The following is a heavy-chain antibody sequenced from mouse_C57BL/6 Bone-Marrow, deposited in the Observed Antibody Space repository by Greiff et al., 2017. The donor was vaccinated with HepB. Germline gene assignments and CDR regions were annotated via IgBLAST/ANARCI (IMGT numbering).Heavy chain of an antibody. CDR2: IWGDGST. D-gene: IGHD2-3*01. CDR1: GFSFTSYG. V-gene: IGHV2-3*01. Sequence: QVQLQQSGPGLVAPSQCLSITCTVSGFSFTSYGVSWVRQPPGKGLEWLGEIWGDGSTNYHSALISRLSISKENSKSQVFLKLNSLQTDDTATYYCAKSGWLLPSFDYWGQGTTLTVSS. CDR3: AKSGWLLPSFDY. J-gene: IGHJ2*01.